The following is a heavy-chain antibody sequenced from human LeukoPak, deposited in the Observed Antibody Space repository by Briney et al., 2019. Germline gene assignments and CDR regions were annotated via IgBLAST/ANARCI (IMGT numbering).Heavy chain of an antibody. CDR1: GFTFSSYA. Sequence: GGSLRLSCAASGFTFSSYAMTWVRQAPGKGLEWVSSISSSSSYIYYADSVKGRFTISRDNAKNSLYLQMNSLRAEDTAVYYCARERTGGGWYGAFDIWGQGTMVTVSS. D-gene: IGHD6-19*01. V-gene: IGHV3-21*01. CDR3: ARERTGGGWYGAFDI. CDR2: ISSSSSYI. J-gene: IGHJ3*02.